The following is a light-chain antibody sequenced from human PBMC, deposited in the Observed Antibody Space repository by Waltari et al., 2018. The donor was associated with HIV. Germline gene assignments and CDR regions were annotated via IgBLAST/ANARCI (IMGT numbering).Light chain of an antibody. CDR1: SSNIGSTT. CDR3: AAWDGSLIGYV. J-gene: IGLJ1*01. Sequence: QSVLTQSPSASGTPGQRVTIYCSGRSSNIGSTTVNWYQQLPGTAPKLLIYSRDQRPSGVPDRFSGSYSGTSASLAISGLQSEDEADYYCAAWDGSLIGYVFGTGTKVTVL. V-gene: IGLV1-44*01. CDR2: SRD.